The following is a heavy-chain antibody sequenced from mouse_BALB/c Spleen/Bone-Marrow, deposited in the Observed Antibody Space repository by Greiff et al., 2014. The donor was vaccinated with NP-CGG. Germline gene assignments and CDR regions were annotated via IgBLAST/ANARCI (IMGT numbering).Heavy chain of an antibody. CDR1: GFTFSDYY. Sequence: EVMLVESGGGLVQPGGSLKLSRATSGFTFSDYYMYWVRQTPDMRLEWVAYISNGDGSTFYPDTVKGRFTISRDNAKNALYLQISRLKSEDTAMYYCARESYGYAMDYWGQGTSVTVSS. CDR3: ARESYGYAMDY. CDR2: ISNGDGST. D-gene: IGHD1-1*01. J-gene: IGHJ4*01. V-gene: IGHV5-12*02.